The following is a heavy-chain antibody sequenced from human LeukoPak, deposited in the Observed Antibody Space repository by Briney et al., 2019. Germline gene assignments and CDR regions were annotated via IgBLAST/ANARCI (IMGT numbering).Heavy chain of an antibody. Sequence: PGGSLRLSCAASGFTFSSYSMNWVRQAPGKGLEWVSYISSSSSTIYYADSVKGRFTISRDNAKNSLYLQMNSLRAKDTAVYYCAREEVTMVRGVIKEDYYYYGMDVWGQGTTVTVSS. V-gene: IGHV3-48*01. CDR1: GFTFSSYS. CDR3: AREEVTMVRGVIKEDYYYYGMDV. J-gene: IGHJ6*02. D-gene: IGHD3-10*01. CDR2: ISSSSSTI.